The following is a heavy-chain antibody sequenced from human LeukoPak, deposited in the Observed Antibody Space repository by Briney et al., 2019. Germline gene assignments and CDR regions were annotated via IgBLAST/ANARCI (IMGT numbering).Heavy chain of an antibody. J-gene: IGHJ4*02. CDR3: ATEPGIAVAGTRYFDY. V-gene: IGHV1-24*01. CDR2: FGPEDGET. CDR1: GYTLTELS. Sequence: ASVKVSCTVSGYTLTELSMHWVRQAPGKGLEWMGGFGPEDGETIYAQKFQGRVTMTEDTSTDTAYMELSSLRSEDTAVYYCATEPGIAVAGTRYFDYWGQGTLVTVSS. D-gene: IGHD6-19*01.